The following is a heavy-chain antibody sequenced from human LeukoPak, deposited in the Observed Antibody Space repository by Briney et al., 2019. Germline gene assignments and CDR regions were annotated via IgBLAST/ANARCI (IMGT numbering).Heavy chain of an antibody. V-gene: IGHV3-11*06. CDR3: ARPYSYGFDD. CDR2: ISSSSSYI. CDR1: GFTFSDYY. D-gene: IGHD5-18*01. Sequence: PGGSLRLSCAASGFTFSDYYMSWIRQAPGKGLEWVSSISSSSSYIYYADSVKGRFTISRDNAKNSLYLQMNSLRAEDTAVYYCARPYSYGFDDWGQGTLVTVSS. J-gene: IGHJ4*02.